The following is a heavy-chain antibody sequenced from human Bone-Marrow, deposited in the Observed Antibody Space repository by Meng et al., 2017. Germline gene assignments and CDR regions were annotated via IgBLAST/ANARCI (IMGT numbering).Heavy chain of an antibody. D-gene: IGHD3-10*01. CDR3: APIPYLYYGSGSYYNSYYFDY. J-gene: IGHJ4*02. V-gene: IGHV2-5*01. Sequence: SGPTLVKPTQTLTLTWTFSGFSLRPSGVGVGWIRQPPGKALEWLALIFWNDDNRYSPSLKSRLTITKDTSKNQVVLTMTNMDPAETATYYCAPIPYLYYGSGSYYNSYYFDYWGQGTLVTVSS. CDR2: IFWNDDN. CDR1: GFSLRPSGVG.